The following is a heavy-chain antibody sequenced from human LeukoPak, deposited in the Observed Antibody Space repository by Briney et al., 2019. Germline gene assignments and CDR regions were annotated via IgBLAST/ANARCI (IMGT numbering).Heavy chain of an antibody. CDR3: AREEKYQLLVRGSYYHGMDD. D-gene: IGHD2-2*01. V-gene: IGHV3-48*01. J-gene: IGHJ6*02. Sequence: SVKGRFTISRDNAKNSLYLQTNSLRAEDTAVYYCAREEKYQLLVRGSYYHGMDDWGQGTTVTVSS.